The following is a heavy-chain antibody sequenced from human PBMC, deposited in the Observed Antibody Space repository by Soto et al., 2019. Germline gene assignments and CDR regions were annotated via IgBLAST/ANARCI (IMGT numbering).Heavy chain of an antibody. CDR1: GFTFSSYG. D-gene: IGHD6-6*01. J-gene: IGHJ6*04. CDR3: AKDRLAARTGIGYYYYGMDV. CDR2: ISYDGSNK. V-gene: IGHV3-30*18. Sequence: GGSLRLSCAASGFTFSSYGMHWVRQAPGKGLEWVAVISYDGSNKYYADSVKGRFTISRDNSKNTLYLQMNSLRAEDTAVYYCAKDRLAARTGIGYYYYGMDVWGKGTTVTVSS.